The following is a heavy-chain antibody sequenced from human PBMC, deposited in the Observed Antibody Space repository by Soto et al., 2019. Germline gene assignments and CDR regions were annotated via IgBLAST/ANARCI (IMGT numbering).Heavy chain of an antibody. D-gene: IGHD3-16*01. J-gene: IGHJ4*02. CDR3: ANSRGLRFDY. CDR2: IYWNDDK. CDR1: GFSLRTTGVR. Sequence: QITLKESGPTLVEPTQTLTLTCTYSGFSLRTTGVRVGWIRQPPGKALEWLGIIYWNDDKRYSPSLKNRVTLTSDMYQSLVGLTVTDMDPVDSATYYCANSRGLRFDYWGQGTLVIVSS. V-gene: IGHV2-5*01.